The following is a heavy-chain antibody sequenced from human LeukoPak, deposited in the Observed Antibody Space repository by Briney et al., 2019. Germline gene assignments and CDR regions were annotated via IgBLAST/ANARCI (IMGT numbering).Heavy chain of an antibody. CDR3: ARDRDTAYCSGGSCYSYYYYGMDV. J-gene: IGHJ6*02. Sequence: ASVKVSFKASGYTFTSYGISWVRQAPGQGLEWMGWISAYNGNTNYAQKLQGRVTMTTDTSTSTAYMELRSLRSDDTAVYYCARDRDTAYCSGGSCYSYYYYGMDVWGQGTTVTVSS. V-gene: IGHV1-18*01. CDR2: ISAYNGNT. CDR1: GYTFTSYG. D-gene: IGHD2-15*01.